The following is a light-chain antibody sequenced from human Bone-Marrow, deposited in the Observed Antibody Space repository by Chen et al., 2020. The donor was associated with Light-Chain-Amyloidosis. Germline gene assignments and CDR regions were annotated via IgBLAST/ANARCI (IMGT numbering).Light chain of an antibody. J-gene: IGKJ5*01. CDR3: QQGSNCPPSFA. V-gene: IGKV3-11*01. CDR1: QSVSSY. Sequence: EIVLTQSPATLSFSPGERATLSCRASQSVSSYLAWYQQKPGQAPMLLIYDASNRATGIPARFSGSVSRTDFTRNICSLEPEVYAVYYCQQGSNCPPSFAFGQGTRLENK. CDR2: DAS.